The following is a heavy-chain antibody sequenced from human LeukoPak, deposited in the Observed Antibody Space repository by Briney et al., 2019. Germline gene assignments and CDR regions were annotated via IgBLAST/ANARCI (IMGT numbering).Heavy chain of an antibody. V-gene: IGHV4-34*01. CDR2: INYGGST. D-gene: IGHD6-6*01. CDR3: ARQKSSIAARPEARHRVDYYYGMDV. CDR1: GGSFSDPY. Sequence: PSETLSLTCAVYGGSFSDPYWNWIRQSPGKGLEWIGEINYGGSTNYNPSLKSRVTISVDTSKNQFSLKLSSVTAADTAVYYCARQKSSIAARPEARHRVDYYYGMDVWGQGTTVTVSS. J-gene: IGHJ6*02.